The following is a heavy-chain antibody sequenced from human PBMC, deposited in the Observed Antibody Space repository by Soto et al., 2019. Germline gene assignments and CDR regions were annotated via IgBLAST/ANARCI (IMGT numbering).Heavy chain of an antibody. CDR3: ARGYYDSSDQSGRYYYGMDV. CDR1: GGTFSSYA. Sequence: QVQLVQSVAEVKKPGSSVKVSCKASGGTFSSYAISWVRQAPGQGLEWMGGIIPIFGTANYAQKFQGRVTITADESTSTAYMELSSLRSEDTAVYYCARGYYDSSDQSGRYYYGMDVWGQGTTVTVSS. J-gene: IGHJ6*02. CDR2: IIPIFGTA. V-gene: IGHV1-69*01. D-gene: IGHD3-22*01.